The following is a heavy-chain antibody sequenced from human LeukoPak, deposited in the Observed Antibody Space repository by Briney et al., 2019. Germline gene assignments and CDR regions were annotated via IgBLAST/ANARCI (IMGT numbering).Heavy chain of an antibody. CDR3: ARDPGRYFVVPAAIYGLDAFDI. CDR1: GYTFTDYY. J-gene: IGHJ3*02. CDR2: INPNRGGT. Sequence: GASLRLSCKASGYTFTDYYMHWVRQAPGQGLEWMAWINPNRGGTNYAQKFQGRVTMTRDTSISTAYMELSRLRSDDTAVYYCARDPGRYFVVPAAIYGLDAFDIWGQGTMVTVSS. V-gene: IGHV1-2*02. D-gene: IGHD2-2*02.